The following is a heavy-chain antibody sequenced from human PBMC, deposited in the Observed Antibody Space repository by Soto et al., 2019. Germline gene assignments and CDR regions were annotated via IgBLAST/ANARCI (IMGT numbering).Heavy chain of an antibody. Sequence: ASVNVSCKSSGYTFTGYYMHWVRQAPGQGLEWMGWINPNSGGTNYAQKFQGWVTMTRDTSISTAYMELGRLRSDDTAVYYCARSSPTYYYGMDVWGQGTTVTVSS. CDR3: ARSSPTYYYGMDV. J-gene: IGHJ6*02. D-gene: IGHD6-6*01. V-gene: IGHV1-2*04. CDR2: INPNSGGT. CDR1: GYTFTGYY.